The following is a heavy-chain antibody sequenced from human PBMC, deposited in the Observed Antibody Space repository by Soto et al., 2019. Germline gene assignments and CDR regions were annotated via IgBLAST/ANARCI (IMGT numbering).Heavy chain of an antibody. CDR2: IYYDDGST. Sequence: EVQLVGTGGGLIQPGGSLRLSCAVSGFTVSTNYMSWVRQAPGKGLEWVSVIYYDDGSTYYADSVKGRFSISRDSSRNTLYLQMNSLRAEDTAVYYCASGQQVILRYYYGLDVWGQGTTVTVSS. J-gene: IGHJ6*02. CDR1: GFTVSTNY. V-gene: IGHV3-53*02. D-gene: IGHD6-13*01. CDR3: ASGQQVILRYYYGLDV.